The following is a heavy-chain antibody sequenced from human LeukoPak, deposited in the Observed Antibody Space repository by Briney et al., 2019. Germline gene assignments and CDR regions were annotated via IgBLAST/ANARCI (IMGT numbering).Heavy chain of an antibody. CDR1: GFTFSSYA. J-gene: IGHJ6*02. CDR2: ISGSGNRT. D-gene: IGHD2-15*01. CDR3: AKNLYCGGGSCYPSALGMDV. Sequence: GGSLRLSCAASGFTFSSYAMSWVRQAPGKGLEWVSSISGSGNRTYYADSVKGRFTISRDNSKNTLFLQMNSLRAEDTAVYYCAKNLYCGGGSCYPSALGMDVWGQGTTVTVSS. V-gene: IGHV3-23*01.